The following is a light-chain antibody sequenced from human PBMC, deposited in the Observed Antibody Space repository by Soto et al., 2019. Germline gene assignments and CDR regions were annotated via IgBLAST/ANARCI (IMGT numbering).Light chain of an antibody. J-gene: IGLJ2*01. CDR3: SSYTSSTTLV. CDR1: SSDVGGYDY. CDR2: EVS. V-gene: IGLV2-14*01. Sequence: QSALTQPASVSGSPGQSMTISCTGTSSDVGGYDYVSWYQQHPGKAPKLMIYEVSNRPSGVSNRFSGSKSGSTASLTISGLQAEDEADYYCSSYTSSTTLVFGGGTQLTVL.